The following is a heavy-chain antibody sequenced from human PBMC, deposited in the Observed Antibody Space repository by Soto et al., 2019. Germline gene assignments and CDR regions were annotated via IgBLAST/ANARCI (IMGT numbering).Heavy chain of an antibody. J-gene: IGHJ1*01. CDR2: NRNRAYHGTT. Sequence: YRQTPGKCLKWVGVNRNRAYHGTTEYAPSAEGRFTMSRDHSKDFAYSHMTSLQTVDTGVYSCTRRTPPVDLLHPWGQGTFLTVSS. V-gene: IGHV3-49*03. CDR3: TRRTPPVDLLHP.